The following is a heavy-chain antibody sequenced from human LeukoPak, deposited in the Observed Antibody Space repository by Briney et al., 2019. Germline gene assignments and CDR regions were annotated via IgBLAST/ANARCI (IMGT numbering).Heavy chain of an antibody. Sequence: PGGSLRLSCAASGFTLSSSWMTWVRQAPGKGLEWVANIKQDGSEKYYVDSVKGRFTISRDNAKNSLYLQMNSLRAEDTAVYYCARGDIVALDYWGQGTLVTVSS. CDR3: ARGDIVALDY. D-gene: IGHD5-12*01. CDR1: GFTLSSSW. CDR2: IKQDGSEK. J-gene: IGHJ4*02. V-gene: IGHV3-7*01.